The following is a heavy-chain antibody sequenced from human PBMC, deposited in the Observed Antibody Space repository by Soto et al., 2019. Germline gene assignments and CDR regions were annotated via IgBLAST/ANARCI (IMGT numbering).Heavy chain of an antibody. CDR3: ARDFSRGAADY. CDR1: GFTFSSYA. CDR2: ISYDGSNK. Sequence: GGSLRLSCAASGFTFSSYAMHWVRQAPGKGLEWVAVISYDGSNKYYADSVKGRFTISRDNSKNTLYLQMNSLRAEDTAVYYCARDFSRGAADYWGQGTLVTSPQ. J-gene: IGHJ4*02. V-gene: IGHV3-30-3*01. D-gene: IGHD3-10*01.